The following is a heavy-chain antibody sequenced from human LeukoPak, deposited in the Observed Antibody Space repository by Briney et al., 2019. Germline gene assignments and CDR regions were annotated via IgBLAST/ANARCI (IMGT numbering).Heavy chain of an antibody. CDR1: GGSFSGYY. Sequence: PSETLSLTCAVYGGSFSGYYWSWIRQPPGKGLEWLGEINHSGSTNYNPSLKSRVTISVDTSKNQFSLKLSSVTAADTAVYYCARGVYPYYYYMDVWGKGTTVTVSS. CDR2: INHSGST. J-gene: IGHJ6*03. CDR3: ARGVYPYYYYMDV. V-gene: IGHV4-34*01. D-gene: IGHD1-14*01.